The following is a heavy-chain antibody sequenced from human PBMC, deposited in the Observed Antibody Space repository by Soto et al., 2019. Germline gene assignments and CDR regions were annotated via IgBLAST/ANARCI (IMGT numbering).Heavy chain of an antibody. D-gene: IGHD3-22*01. V-gene: IGHV3-30*18. CDR1: GFTFSSYG. CDR2: ISYDGSNK. J-gene: IGHJ4*02. CDR3: AKDAHPRRNYYDSSGKYDY. Sequence: QSGGSLRLSCAASGFTFSSYGMHWVRQAPGKGLEWVAVISYDGSNKYYADSVKGRFTISRDNSKNTLYLQMNSLRAEDTAVYYCAKDAHPRRNYYDSSGKYDYWGQGTLVTVSS.